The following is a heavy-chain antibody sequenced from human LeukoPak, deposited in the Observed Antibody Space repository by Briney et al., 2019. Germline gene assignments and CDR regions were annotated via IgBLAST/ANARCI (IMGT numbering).Heavy chain of an antibody. V-gene: IGHV3-48*03. CDR2: ISTTGSSI. D-gene: IGHD3-10*02. J-gene: IGHJ6*04. CDR1: GFTFSSYE. Sequence: GGSLRLSCAASGFTFSSYEMNWVRQAPGKGLEWVSYISTTGSSIYYAGSVKGRFTISRDNAKNSLYLQMNSLRAEDTAVYYCAELGITMIGGVWGKGTTVTISS. CDR3: AELGITMIGGV.